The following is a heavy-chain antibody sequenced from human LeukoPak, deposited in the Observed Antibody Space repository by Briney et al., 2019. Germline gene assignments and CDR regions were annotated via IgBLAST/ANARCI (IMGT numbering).Heavy chain of an antibody. V-gene: IGHV1-2*02. D-gene: IGHD2-2*01. J-gene: IGHJ6*03. CDR1: GYTFTGYY. CDR2: INPNSGGT. CDR3: AREFWVASVVPADVYYYMDV. Sequence: ASVKVSCKASGYTFTGYYMHWVRQAPGQGLEWMGWINPNSGGTNYAQKFQGRVTMTRDTSISTAYMELSRLRSDDTAVYYCAREFWVASVVPADVYYYMDVWGKGTTVTVSS.